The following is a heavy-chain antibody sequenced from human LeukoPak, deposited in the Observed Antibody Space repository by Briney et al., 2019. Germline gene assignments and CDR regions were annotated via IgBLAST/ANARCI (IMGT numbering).Heavy chain of an antibody. CDR2: IWYDGTNK. J-gene: IGHJ2*01. Sequence: PGRSLRLSCAASGFTFSSYGMHWVRQAPGKGLEWVSVIWYDGTNKYYADSVKGRFTISRDNSKNTLYLQMNSLRAEDAAVYCCARDDDYGDSYWYFDLWGRGTLVTVSS. CDR3: ARDDDYGDSYWYFDL. D-gene: IGHD4-17*01. V-gene: IGHV3-33*01. CDR1: GFTFSSYG.